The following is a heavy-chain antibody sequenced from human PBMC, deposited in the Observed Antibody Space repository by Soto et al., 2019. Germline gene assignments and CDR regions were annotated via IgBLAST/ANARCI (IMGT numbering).Heavy chain of an antibody. D-gene: IGHD5-12*01. CDR2: IYYSGST. J-gene: IGHJ4*02. CDR3: ARDRSGYDSGEVDY. CDR1: GGSISSYY. V-gene: IGHV4-59*01. Sequence: SETLSLTCTVSGGSISSYYWSWIRQPPGKGLEWIGYIYYSGSTNYNPSLKSRVTISVDTSKNQFSLKLSSVTAADTAVYYCARDRSGYDSGEVDYWGQGTLVTVSS.